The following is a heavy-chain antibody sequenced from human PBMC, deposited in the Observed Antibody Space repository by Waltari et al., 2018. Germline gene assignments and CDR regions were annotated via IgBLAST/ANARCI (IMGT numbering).Heavy chain of an antibody. D-gene: IGHD1-26*01. Sequence: QLQLQESGPGLVKPSEPLSTTYSVSGAAIRSGNIYYVWLRQAPGKGLEWIGGIHYRGISRYNPSLKSRVTMSVDTSKNQFSLRLSSVTAADMGVYYCARLSGWYYAGYYYYLMEVWGLGTTVTVSS. V-gene: IGHV4-39*01. CDR3: ARLSGWYYAGYYYYLMEV. CDR1: GAAIRSGNIY. J-gene: IGHJ6*02. CDR2: IHYRGIS.